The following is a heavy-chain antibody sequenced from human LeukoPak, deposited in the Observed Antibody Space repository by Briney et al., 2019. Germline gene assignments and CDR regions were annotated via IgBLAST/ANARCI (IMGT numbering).Heavy chain of an antibody. D-gene: IGHD6-19*01. CDR2: INHSGRT. CDR1: GESFSGYY. CDR3: ARAPVTGSGIY. V-gene: IGHV4-34*01. Sequence: SETLSLTCAVYGESFSGYYWSWMRQPPGKGLEWIGEINHSGRTNYNPSLESRVTISLDTSKNQVSLKLSSVTEADTAVYYCARAPVTGSGIYWGQGTLVTVSS. J-gene: IGHJ4*02.